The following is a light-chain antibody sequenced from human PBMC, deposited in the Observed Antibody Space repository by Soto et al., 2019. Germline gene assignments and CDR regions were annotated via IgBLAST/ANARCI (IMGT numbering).Light chain of an antibody. CDR3: QQYANWPIT. CDR1: RSGNNN. CDR2: GVS. J-gene: IGKJ5*01. V-gene: IGKV3-15*01. Sequence: EVVMTQSPATLSVSPGERAILSFRASRSGNNNYLAWYQQKPGQAPRLLIYGVSTRATDTPARFSGSGSGTEFTLMISSLQSEDFAVYYCQQYANWPITFGQGTRLEIK.